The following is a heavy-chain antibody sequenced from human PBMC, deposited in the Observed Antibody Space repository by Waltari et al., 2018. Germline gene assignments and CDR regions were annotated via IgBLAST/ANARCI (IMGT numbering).Heavy chain of an antibody. CDR1: GYTFTSYD. Sequence: QVQLVQSGAEVKKPGASVKVSCKASGYTFTSYDINWVRQATGQGLEWMGWMNPNSGNTGYAQKCQGRGTITRNTSISTAYMELSSLRSEDTAVYYCARSRAAGTGRFDYWGQGTLVTVSS. CDR3: ARSRAAGTGRFDY. D-gene: IGHD6-13*01. V-gene: IGHV1-8*03. CDR2: MNPNSGNT. J-gene: IGHJ4*02.